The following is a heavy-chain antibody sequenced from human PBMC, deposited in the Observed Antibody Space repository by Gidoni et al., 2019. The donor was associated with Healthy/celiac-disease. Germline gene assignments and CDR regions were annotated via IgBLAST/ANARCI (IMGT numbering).Heavy chain of an antibody. V-gene: IGHV3-11*01. CDR2: ISSSGRII. CDR3: ARDLGATTYYFDY. J-gene: IGHJ4*02. Sequence: QVQLVESGGGLVKPGGSLRLSCAASGFRFSDYYMSWIRQDPGKGLEWVSYISSSGRIIYYADSVKGRFSISRDNAKNSLYLQMNSLRAEDTAVYYCARDLGATTYYFDYWGQGTLVTVSS. D-gene: IGHD1-26*01. CDR1: GFRFSDYY.